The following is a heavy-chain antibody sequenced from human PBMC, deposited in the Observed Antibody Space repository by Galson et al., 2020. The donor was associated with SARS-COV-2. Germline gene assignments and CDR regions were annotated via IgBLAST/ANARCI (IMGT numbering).Heavy chain of an antibody. J-gene: IGHJ4*02. D-gene: IGHD6-19*01. CDR3: ARDGQSSSGWAFDY. V-gene: IGHV3-33*01. CDR1: GFTFANHA. Sequence: GGSLRLSCAASGFTFANHAMHWVRQAPGKGLEWVAQIFYDGSNKYYEDSVKGRFTISRDNSENRVYLQMNNLRAEDTAVYYCARDGQSSSGWAFDYWGQGTLVTVSS. CDR2: IFYDGSNK.